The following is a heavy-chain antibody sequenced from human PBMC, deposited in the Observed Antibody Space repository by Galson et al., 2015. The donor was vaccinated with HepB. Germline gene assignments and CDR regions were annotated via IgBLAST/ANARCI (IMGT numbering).Heavy chain of an antibody. CDR3: AREDFWSGYPEGYYYYMDV. CDR1: GYTFTSYA. Sequence: SVKVSCKASGYTFTSYAMHWVRQAPGQRLEWMGWINAGNGNTKYSQKFQGRVTITRDTSASTAYMELSSLRSEDTAVYYCAREDFWSGYPEGYYYYMDVWGKGTTVTVSS. CDR2: INAGNGNT. D-gene: IGHD3-3*01. J-gene: IGHJ6*03. V-gene: IGHV1-3*01.